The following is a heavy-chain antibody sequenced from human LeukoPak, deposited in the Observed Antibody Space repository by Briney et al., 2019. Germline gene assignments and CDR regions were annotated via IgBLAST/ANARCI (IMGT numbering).Heavy chain of an antibody. Sequence: PSETLSLTCAVHGGSFSGYYWSWIRQPPGKGLEWIGEINHSGSTNYNPSLKSRVTISVDTSKNQFSLKLSSVTAADTAVYYCARRGYSYGYRPYYFDYWDQGTLVTVSS. V-gene: IGHV4-34*01. CDR1: GGSFSGYY. CDR2: INHSGST. CDR3: ARRGYSYGYRPYYFDY. D-gene: IGHD5-18*01. J-gene: IGHJ4*02.